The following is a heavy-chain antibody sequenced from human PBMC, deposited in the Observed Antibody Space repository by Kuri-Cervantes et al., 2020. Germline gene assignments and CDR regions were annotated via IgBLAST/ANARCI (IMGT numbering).Heavy chain of an antibody. CDR3: AKVLAVAGGGELDY. CDR1: GFTFSSYW. Sequence: GGSLRLSCAASGFTFSSYWMHWVRQAPGKGLVWVSRINSDGSSTNYADSVKGRFTISRDNSKNTLYLQMNSLRAEDTAVYYCAKVLAVAGGGELDYWGQGILVTVSS. J-gene: IGHJ4*02. D-gene: IGHD6-19*01. CDR2: INSDGSST. V-gene: IGHV3-74*01.